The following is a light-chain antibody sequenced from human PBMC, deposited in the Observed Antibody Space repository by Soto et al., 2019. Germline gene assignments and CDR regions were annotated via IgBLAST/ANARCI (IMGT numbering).Light chain of an antibody. Sequence: EIVFTQSPGTLSFSPGERATLSCRASQSVSSNYLAWYQRKPGQGPRLLIYGATSRATGIPDRFSGSGSGTDFTLTISRLEPEDFAVYYCQQYGSSPTLGQGTKVDIK. CDR2: GAT. CDR1: QSVSSNY. CDR3: QQYGSSPT. J-gene: IGKJ1*01. V-gene: IGKV3-20*01.